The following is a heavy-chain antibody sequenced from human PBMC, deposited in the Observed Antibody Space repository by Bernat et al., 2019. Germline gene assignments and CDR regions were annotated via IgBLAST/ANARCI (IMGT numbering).Heavy chain of an antibody. Sequence: QLQLQESGPGLVKPSETLSLTCTVSGCSISSSSYYWGWIRQPPGKGLEWIGSIYYSGSTYYNPSLKSRVTISVDTSKNQFSLKLSSVTAADTAVYYCARHRLLTARPIAVAADFDYWGQGTLVTVSS. CDR3: ARHRLLTARPIAVAADFDY. CDR2: IYYSGST. J-gene: IGHJ4*02. CDR1: GCSISSSSYY. D-gene: IGHD6-19*01. V-gene: IGHV4-39*01.